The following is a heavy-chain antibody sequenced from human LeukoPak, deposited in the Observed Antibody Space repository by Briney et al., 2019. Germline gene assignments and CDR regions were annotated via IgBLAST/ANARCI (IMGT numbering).Heavy chain of an antibody. D-gene: IGHD3-22*01. V-gene: IGHV3-11*04. CDR3: ARTIVVVTRRFDP. J-gene: IGHJ5*02. CDR1: GFTFSDYY. CDR2: ISSSGSTV. Sequence: GGSLRLSCAASGFTFSDYYMSWTRQAPGKGLEWVSYISSSGSTVYYADSVKGRFTISRDNAKNSLYLQMNSLRAEDTAVYYCARTIVVVTRRFDPWGQGTLVTVSS.